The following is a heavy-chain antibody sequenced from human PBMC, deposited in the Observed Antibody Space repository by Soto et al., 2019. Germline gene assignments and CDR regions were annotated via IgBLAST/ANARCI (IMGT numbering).Heavy chain of an antibody. CDR3: ARDIDFAY. V-gene: IGHV6-1*01. J-gene: IGHJ4*01. D-gene: IGHD3-10*01. CDR1: GDSVSSNSAG. Sequence: SQTLSLTCAISGDSVSSNSAGWNRIRQSPSRGLEWLGRTYYRSEWFNEYAVSVKSRITINPDTSRNQISLQLNSVTPEDTAIYYCARDIDFAYWGRGTQVTVSS. CDR2: TYYRSEWFN.